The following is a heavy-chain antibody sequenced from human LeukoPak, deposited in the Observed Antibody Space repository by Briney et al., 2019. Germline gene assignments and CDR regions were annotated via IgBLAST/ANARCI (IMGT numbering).Heavy chain of an antibody. CDR3: ARVAVAGSNWFDP. J-gene: IGHJ5*02. D-gene: IGHD6-19*01. Sequence: GGSLRLSCAASGFTFSSYAMHWVRQAPGKGLEWVAVISYDGSNKYYADSVKGRFTISRDNSKNTLYLQMNSLRAEDTAVYYCARVAVAGSNWFDPWGQGTLVTVSS. V-gene: IGHV3-30-3*01. CDR2: ISYDGSNK. CDR1: GFTFSSYA.